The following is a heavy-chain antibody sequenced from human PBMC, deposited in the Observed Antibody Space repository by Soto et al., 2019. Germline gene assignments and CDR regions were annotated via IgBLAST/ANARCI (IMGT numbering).Heavy chain of an antibody. CDR1: GFTFSSYA. Sequence: GGSLRLSCAASGFTFSSYAMSWVRQAPGKGLEWVSAISGSGGSTYYADSVKGRFTISRDNSKNTLYLQMNSLRAEDTAVYYCAKAADYDFWSGGPDYYMDVWGKGTTVTVSS. D-gene: IGHD3-3*01. CDR3: AKAADYDFWSGGPDYYMDV. J-gene: IGHJ6*03. V-gene: IGHV3-23*01. CDR2: ISGSGGST.